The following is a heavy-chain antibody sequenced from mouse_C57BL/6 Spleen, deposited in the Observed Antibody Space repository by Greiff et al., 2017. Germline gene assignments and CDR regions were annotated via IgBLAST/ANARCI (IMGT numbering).Heavy chain of an antibody. D-gene: IGHD3-3*01. CDR1: GFTFSSYA. J-gene: IGHJ2*01. V-gene: IGHV5-9-1*02. CDR2: ISRGGDYI. CDR3: TREGGDD. Sequence: DVMLVESGEGLVKPGGSLKLSCAASGFTFSSYAMSWVRPTPAKRLEWVAYISRGGDYIYYADTVKGRFTISRDNARNTRYLQMSSLKAEDTARYYCTREGGDDWGQGTTLTVSS.